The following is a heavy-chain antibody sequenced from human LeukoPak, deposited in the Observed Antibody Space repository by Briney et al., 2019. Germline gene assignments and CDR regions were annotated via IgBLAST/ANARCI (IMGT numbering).Heavy chain of an antibody. Sequence: GGSLRLSCAASGFTFSSYEMNWVRQAPGKGLEWVPYISNSGTAIYYADSVKGRFTISRDNAKSSLYLQMNSLRAEDTAVYYCARAGYSMDTEYFQHWGQGTLVTVSS. J-gene: IGHJ1*01. D-gene: IGHD5-18*01. CDR2: ISNSGTAI. CDR1: GFTFSSYE. CDR3: ARAGYSMDTEYFQH. V-gene: IGHV3-48*03.